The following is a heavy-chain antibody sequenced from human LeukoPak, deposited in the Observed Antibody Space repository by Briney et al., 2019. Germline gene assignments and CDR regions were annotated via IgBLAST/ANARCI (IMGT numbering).Heavy chain of an antibody. CDR3: ARVYGSGSYRDY. V-gene: IGHV3-30*04. CDR2: ISYDGSNK. D-gene: IGHD3-10*01. J-gene: IGHJ4*02. Sequence: PGGSLRLSCAASGFTFSSYAMHWVRQAPGKGLEWVAVISYDGSNKYYADSVRGRFTISRDNSKNTLYLQMNSLRAEDTAVYYCARVYGSGSYRDYWGQGTLVTVSS. CDR1: GFTFSSYA.